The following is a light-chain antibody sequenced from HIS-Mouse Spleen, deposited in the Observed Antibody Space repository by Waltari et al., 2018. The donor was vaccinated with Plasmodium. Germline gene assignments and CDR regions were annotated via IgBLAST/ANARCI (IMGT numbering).Light chain of an antibody. CDR2: GAS. V-gene: IGKV3-15*01. J-gene: IGKJ3*01. CDR1: QSVSSN. CDR3: QQYNNWSFT. Sequence: EIVMTQSPATLSVSPGEHATLSCRASQSVSSNLAWYQQKPGQAPRLLIYGASTRATGIPARFSGSGSGTEFTLTISSLQSEDFAVYYCQQYNNWSFTFGPGTKVDIK.